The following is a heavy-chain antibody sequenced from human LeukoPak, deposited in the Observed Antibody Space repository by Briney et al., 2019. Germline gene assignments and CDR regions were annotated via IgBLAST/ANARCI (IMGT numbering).Heavy chain of an antibody. CDR3: ARTPPAVGGSGSYDY. CDR2: ISSRGSTI. CDR1: GFLFSSYE. D-gene: IGHD3-10*01. V-gene: IGHV3-48*03. Sequence: GGSLRLSCAASGFLFSSYEMNWVRQAPGKGLEWVSYISSRGSTIYSADSVKGRFTISRDNAKNSLYLQMNSLRAEDTAVYYCARTPPAVGGSGSYDYWGQGTLVTVSS. J-gene: IGHJ4*02.